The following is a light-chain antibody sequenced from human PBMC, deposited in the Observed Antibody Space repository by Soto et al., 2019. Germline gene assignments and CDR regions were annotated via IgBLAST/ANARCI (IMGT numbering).Light chain of an antibody. CDR3: QHYGNSLGT. J-gene: IGKJ1*01. V-gene: IGKV3-20*01. CDR2: RTS. CDR1: ESVSSSF. Sequence: EVVLTQSPGTLSLSPGERATLSCRASESVSSSFLTWYQQKPGQAPRLLIYRTSNRVTGIPDRFSGSVSGAGVTLTISRLESEDFAVYFCQHYGNSLGTCGQGTKVDIK.